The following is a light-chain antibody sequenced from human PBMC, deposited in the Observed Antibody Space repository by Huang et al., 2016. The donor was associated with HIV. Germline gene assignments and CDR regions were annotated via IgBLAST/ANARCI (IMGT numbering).Light chain of an antibody. CDR1: QRISNK. J-gene: IGKJ5*01. Sequence: EIVLTQSPATLSVSPGETATLSCRAGQRISNKLAWYQQRPGQTPRLLIYGASTRATGIPARFTGSGSGTEFTLTISSLQSEDFAVYYCQQYSTWPPITFGQGTRLEMK. CDR2: GAS. V-gene: IGKV3-15*01. CDR3: QQYSTWPPIT.